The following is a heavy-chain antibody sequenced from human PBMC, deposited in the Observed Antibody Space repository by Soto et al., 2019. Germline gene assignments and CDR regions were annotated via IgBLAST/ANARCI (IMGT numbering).Heavy chain of an antibody. J-gene: IGHJ4*02. D-gene: IGHD6-13*01. Sequence: VQLVESGGGSVEPGGSLRLSCRTAGFTFGDAWMNWIRQTPGMGLEWVGRIKSKSDGETTDYAAAVKGRFTISREDEERTVYLKMGSWKSEDTAVYYCTSPVGGAPAARGYWGRGALVTFSP. V-gene: IGHV3-15*07. CDR2: IKSKSDGETT. CDR3: TSPVGGAPAARGY. CDR1: GFTFGDAW.